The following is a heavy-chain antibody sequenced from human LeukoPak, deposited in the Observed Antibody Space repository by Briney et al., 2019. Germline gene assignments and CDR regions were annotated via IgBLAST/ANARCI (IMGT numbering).Heavy chain of an antibody. CDR1: GGTFSSYA. J-gene: IGHJ4*02. CDR2: IIPIFGTA. Sequence: ASVKVSCKASGGTFSSYAISWVRQAPGQGLEWMGGIIPIFGTANYAQKFQGRVTITADESTSTAYMELSSLRSEDTAVYYCARDNRYSYGLGPPTSVFDYWGQGTQVTVSS. D-gene: IGHD5-18*01. CDR3: ARDNRYSYGLGPPTSVFDY. V-gene: IGHV1-69*01.